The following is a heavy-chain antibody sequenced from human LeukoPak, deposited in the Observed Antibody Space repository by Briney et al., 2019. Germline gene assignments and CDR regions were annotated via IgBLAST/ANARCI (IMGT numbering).Heavy chain of an antibody. Sequence: ASVKVSCKASGYTFTSYGIRWVRPAPGQGLEWMGWISAYNGNTNYAQKLQGRVTMTTDTSTSTAYMELRSLRSDDTAVYYCARVTYYYDSSGYGLYYFDYWGQGTLVTVSS. J-gene: IGHJ4*02. CDR3: ARVTYYYDSSGYGLYYFDY. D-gene: IGHD3-22*01. CDR1: GYTFTSYG. V-gene: IGHV1-18*01. CDR2: ISAYNGNT.